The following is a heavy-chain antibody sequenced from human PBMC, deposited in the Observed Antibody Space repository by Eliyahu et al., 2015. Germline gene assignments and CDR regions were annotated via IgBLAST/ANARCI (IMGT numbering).Heavy chain of an antibody. CDR2: INPNSGGT. Sequence: QVQLVQSGAEVKKPGASVKVSCKASGYTFTGYYMHWVRQAPGQGLEWMGWINPNSGGTNYAQKFQSRVTMTRDTSISTAYMELSRLRSDDTAVYYCVLGEKIHKYCTNGVCRDFDYWGQGTLVTVSS. CDR3: VLGEKIHKYCTNGVCRDFDY. J-gene: IGHJ4*02. CDR1: GYTFTGYY. D-gene: IGHD2-8*01. V-gene: IGHV1-2*02.